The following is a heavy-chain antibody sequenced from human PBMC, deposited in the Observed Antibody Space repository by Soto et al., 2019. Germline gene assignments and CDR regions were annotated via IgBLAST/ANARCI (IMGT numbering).Heavy chain of an antibody. CDR3: ARQVVVVAAAAKSDAFDI. D-gene: IGHD2-15*01. CDR2: MNPNSGNT. V-gene: IGHV1-8*01. Sequence: QVQLVQSGAEVKKPGASVKVSCKASGYTFTSYDINWVRQATGQGLEWMGWMNPNSGNTGYAQKFQGRVTMTRNTSISTAYMELSSLRSEDTAVYYCARQVVVVAAAAKSDAFDIWGQGTMVTVSS. J-gene: IGHJ3*02. CDR1: GYTFTSYD.